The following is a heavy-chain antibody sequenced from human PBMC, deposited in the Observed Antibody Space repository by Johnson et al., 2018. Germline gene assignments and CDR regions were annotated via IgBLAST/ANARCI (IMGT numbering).Heavy chain of an antibody. CDR3: AREGQFYYDSSGYYGGQYFQH. CDR2: INPSGGST. CDR1: GYTFTSYY. Sequence: QVQLVQSGAEVKKPGASXKVSCKASGYTFTSYYMHWVRQAPGQGLEWMGIINPSGGSTSYAQKFQGRVTMTRDKSTSTVYMELSSLRSEDTAVYYCAREGQFYYDSSGYYGGQYFQHWGQGTLVTVSS. V-gene: IGHV1-46*01. J-gene: IGHJ1*01. D-gene: IGHD3-22*01.